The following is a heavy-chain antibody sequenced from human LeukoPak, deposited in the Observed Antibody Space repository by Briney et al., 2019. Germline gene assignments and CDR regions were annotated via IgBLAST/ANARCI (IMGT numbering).Heavy chain of an antibody. CDR1: GFTFSSYA. CDR3: ASGKRYSGSSSLDY. J-gene: IGHJ4*02. V-gene: IGHV3-21*01. D-gene: IGHD1-26*01. Sequence: GGSLRLSCAASGFTFSSYAMSWVRQAPGKGLEWVSSISSSSSYIYYADSVKGRFTISRDNAKNSLYLQMNSLRAEDTAVYYCASGKRYSGSSSLDYWGQGTLVTVSS. CDR2: ISSSSSYI.